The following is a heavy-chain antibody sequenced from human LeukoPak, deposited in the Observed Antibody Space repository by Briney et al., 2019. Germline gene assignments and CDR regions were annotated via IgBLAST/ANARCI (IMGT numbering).Heavy chain of an antibody. CDR3: ARVRVWIQYDDAFDI. D-gene: IGHD5-18*01. V-gene: IGHV3-30*01. J-gene: IGHJ3*02. Sequence: QPGGSLRLSCAASGFTFSSYAMHWVRQAPGKGLEWVAVISYDGSNKYYADSVKGRFTISRDNSKNTLYLQMNSLRAEDTAVYYCARVRVWIQYDDAFDIWGQGTMVTVSS. CDR1: GFTFSSYA. CDR2: ISYDGSNK.